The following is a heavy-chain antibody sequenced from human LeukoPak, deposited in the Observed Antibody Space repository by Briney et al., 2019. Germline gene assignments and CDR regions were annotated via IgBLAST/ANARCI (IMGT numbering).Heavy chain of an antibody. CDR2: ISSSSSYI. D-gene: IGHD3-22*01. Sequence: GGSLRLSCAASGFTFSSYSMNWVRQAPGKGLEWVSSISSSSSYIYYADSVKGRFTISRDNAKNSLYLQMNSLRSDDTAVYYCARGPPYYDSSGYYYLDYWGQGTLVTVSS. CDR1: GFTFSSYS. CDR3: ARGPPYYDSSGYYYLDY. V-gene: IGHV3-21*04. J-gene: IGHJ4*02.